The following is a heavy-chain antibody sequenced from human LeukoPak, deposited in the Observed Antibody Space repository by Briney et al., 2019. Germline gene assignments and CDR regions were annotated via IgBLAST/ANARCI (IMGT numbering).Heavy chain of an antibody. CDR3: ARDFDIVVVPAARHYFDY. J-gene: IGHJ4*02. Sequence: ASVKVSCKASGYTFTSYGISWVRQAPGQGLEWMGWISAYNGNTNCAQKLQGRVTMTTDTSTSTAYMELRSLRSDDTAVYYCARDFDIVVVPAARHYFDYWGQGTLVTVSS. CDR2: ISAYNGNT. CDR1: GYTFTSYG. V-gene: IGHV1-18*01. D-gene: IGHD2-2*01.